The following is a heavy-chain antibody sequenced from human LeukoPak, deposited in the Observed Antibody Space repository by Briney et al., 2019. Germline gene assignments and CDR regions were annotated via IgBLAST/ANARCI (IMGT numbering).Heavy chain of an antibody. Sequence: GGSVTLSCTASGFTFSSYSMHWLRKAPGKGLEGVSSISSCNSYIYYADSVKGRFTLSRDNAKNSLFLQMNSLRAEDTAVYYCARDRAGISGYDLNYYGMDVWGKGTTVTVSS. CDR1: GFTFSSYS. CDR2: ISSCNSYI. D-gene: IGHD5-12*01. CDR3: ARDRAGISGYDLNYYGMDV. V-gene: IGHV3-21*01. J-gene: IGHJ6*04.